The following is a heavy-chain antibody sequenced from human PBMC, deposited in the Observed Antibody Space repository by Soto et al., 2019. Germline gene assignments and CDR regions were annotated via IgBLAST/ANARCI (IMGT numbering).Heavy chain of an antibody. V-gene: IGHV1-69*01. Sequence: QVQLVQSGAEVKKPGSSVKVSCKASGGTFSSYAISWVRQAPGQGLEWRGGIIPIFGTANYAQKFQGRVTITADESTSTAYMELSSLRSEDTAVYYCARDPSAYSGSPNWFDPWGQGTLVTVSS. CDR2: IIPIFGTA. D-gene: IGHD1-26*01. CDR1: GGTFSSYA. CDR3: ARDPSAYSGSPNWFDP. J-gene: IGHJ5*02.